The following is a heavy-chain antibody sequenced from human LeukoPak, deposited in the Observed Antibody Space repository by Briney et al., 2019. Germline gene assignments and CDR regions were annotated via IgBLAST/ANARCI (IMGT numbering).Heavy chain of an antibody. Sequence: PGGSLRLSCAASGFTFSSYGMHWVRQAPGKGLEWVAFIRYDGSNKYYADSVKGRFTISRDNSKNTLYLQMNSLRAEDTAVYYCAKLLMRYCTNGVCSMDYWGQGTLVTVSS. J-gene: IGHJ4*02. D-gene: IGHD2-8*01. CDR1: GFTFSSYG. CDR2: IRYDGSNK. V-gene: IGHV3-30*02. CDR3: AKLLMRYCTNGVCSMDY.